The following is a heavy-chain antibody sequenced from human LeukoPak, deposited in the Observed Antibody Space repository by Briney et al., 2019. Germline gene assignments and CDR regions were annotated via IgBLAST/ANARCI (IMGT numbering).Heavy chain of an antibody. J-gene: IGHJ3*02. Sequence: GGSLRLSCSASGFTFSSYAMHWVRQAPGKGLEYVSAIGTDGGGTYYADSVKGRFTISRDNSKNTLYLQMSGLRAEDTAVYYCVKAIPAAWGAFDIWGQGTMVIVSS. D-gene: IGHD6-25*01. CDR3: VKAIPAAWGAFDI. CDR2: IGTDGGGT. V-gene: IGHV3-64D*09. CDR1: GFTFSSYA.